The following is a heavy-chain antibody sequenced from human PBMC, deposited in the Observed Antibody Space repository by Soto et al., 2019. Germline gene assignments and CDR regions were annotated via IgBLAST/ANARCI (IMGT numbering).Heavy chain of an antibody. J-gene: IGHJ6*02. Sequence: DEQLVESGGGSLQPGGSLRLSCAASGFSFRNYAMTWVRQSPGKGLEWVSLISSGGGTTNYADSVKDRFSISRDNSQNMLYLQMNGRRGEDTALYYCAKLKGGLGRFYGMDAWGQGTMVIVSS. CDR2: ISSGGGTT. CDR1: GFSFRNYA. V-gene: IGHV3-23*04. CDR3: AKLKGGLGRFYGMDA. D-gene: IGHD3-3*01.